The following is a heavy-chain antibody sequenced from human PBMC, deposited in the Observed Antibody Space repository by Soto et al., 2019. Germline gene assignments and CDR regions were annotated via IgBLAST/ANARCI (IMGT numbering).Heavy chain of an antibody. CDR3: ARGPKDDTDFDY. V-gene: IGHV1-2*04. CDR1: GYTFTGYY. J-gene: IGHJ4*02. CDR2: INPNSGGT. Sequence: ASVKVSCKASGYTFTGYYMHWVRQAPGQGLEWMGWINPNSGGTNYEQKFQGWVTMTGDTSISTAYVELSRLRSDDTAVYYCARGPKDDTDFDYWGQGTLVTVSS. D-gene: IGHD5-18*01.